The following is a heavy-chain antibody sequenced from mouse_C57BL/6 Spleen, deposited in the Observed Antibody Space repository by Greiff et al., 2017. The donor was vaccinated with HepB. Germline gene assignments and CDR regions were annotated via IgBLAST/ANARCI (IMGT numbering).Heavy chain of an antibody. V-gene: IGHV1-81*01. D-gene: IGHD2-1*01. CDR2: IYPRSGNT. CDR1: GYTFTSYG. CDR3: AIRDYGNYIAY. Sequence: QVQLQQSGAELARPGASVKLSCKASGYTFTSYGISWVKQRTGQGLEWIGEIYPRSGNTYYNEKFKGKATLTADKSSSTAYMELRSLTSEDSAVYFCAIRDYGNYIAYWGQGTLVTVSA. J-gene: IGHJ3*01.